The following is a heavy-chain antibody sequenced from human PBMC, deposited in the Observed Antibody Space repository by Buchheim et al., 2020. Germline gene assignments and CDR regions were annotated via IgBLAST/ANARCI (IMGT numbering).Heavy chain of an antibody. D-gene: IGHD5-18*01. V-gene: IGHV4-59*08. CDR1: GGSSSSHY. J-gene: IGHJ4*02. CDR2: IYYSGST. CDR3: ATFGYSFGRYYFDY. Sequence: QVQLQESGPGLVKPSQTLSLTCTVSGGSSSSHYWSWIRQPPGKGLEWIGYIYYSGSTNYNPSLKSRVTISVDTSKSQLSLNLSSVTAADTAVYYCATFGYSFGRYYFDYWGQGTL.